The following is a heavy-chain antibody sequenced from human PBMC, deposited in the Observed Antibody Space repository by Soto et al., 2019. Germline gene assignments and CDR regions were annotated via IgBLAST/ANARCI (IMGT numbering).Heavy chain of an antibody. V-gene: IGHV3-30-3*01. J-gene: IGHJ6*02. CDR1: GSTFSSYA. D-gene: IGHD4-4*01. CDR2: ISSDGSNK. Sequence: QVQLVESGGGVVQPGRSLRLSCAASGSTFSSYAIHWVRQAPGKGLEWVAVISSDGSNKYYADSVKGRFTISRDNFKDTLYLQMTTLRAEDTAVYYCARDGYYSNYYYYGMDVWGQGTTVTVSS. CDR3: ARDGYYSNYYYYGMDV.